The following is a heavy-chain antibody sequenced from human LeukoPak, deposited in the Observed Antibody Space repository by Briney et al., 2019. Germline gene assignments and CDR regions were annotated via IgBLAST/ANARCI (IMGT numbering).Heavy chain of an antibody. CDR2: MNPNSGNT. Sequence: RASVKVSCKASGYTFTSYDINWVRQATGQGLEWMGWMNPNSGNTGYAQKFQGRVTMTRNTSISTAYMELSSLRFEDTAVYYCARGVGATIGYYVHYYMEVWGTGTMVTVSS. CDR1: GYTFTSYD. V-gene: IGHV1-8*01. J-gene: IGHJ6*03. D-gene: IGHD1-26*01. CDR3: ARGVGATIGYYVHYYMEV.